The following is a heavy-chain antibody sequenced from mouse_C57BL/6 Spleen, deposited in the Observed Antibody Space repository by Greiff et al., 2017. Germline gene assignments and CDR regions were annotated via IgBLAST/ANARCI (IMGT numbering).Heavy chain of an antibody. CDR1: GYTFTSYW. V-gene: IGHV1-64*01. Sequence: QVQLQQPGAELVKPGASVKLSCKASGYTFTSYWMHWVKQRPGQGLEWIGMIHPNSGSTNYNEKFKSKATLTVDKSSSTAYMQLSSLTSEDSAVYYCARGGSNYYAMDDWGQGTSVTVSS. CDR2: IHPNSGST. CDR3: ARGGSNYYAMDD. J-gene: IGHJ4*01. D-gene: IGHD1-1*01.